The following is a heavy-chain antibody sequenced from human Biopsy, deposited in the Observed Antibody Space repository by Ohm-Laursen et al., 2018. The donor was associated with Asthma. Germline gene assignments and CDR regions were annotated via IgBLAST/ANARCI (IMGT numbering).Heavy chain of an antibody. CDR1: AYTFIGYH. D-gene: IGHD7-27*01. Sequence: ASVKVSCKASAYTFIGYHQHWVRQAPGEGLEWMGRINPNGGATIYAQKFQGRVTMTRDTSISTAYMELSRLTSDDTAVYYCARVQKSPGDRWFDPWGQGTLVTVSS. J-gene: IGHJ5*02. V-gene: IGHV1-2*06. CDR3: ARVQKSPGDRWFDP. CDR2: INPNGGAT.